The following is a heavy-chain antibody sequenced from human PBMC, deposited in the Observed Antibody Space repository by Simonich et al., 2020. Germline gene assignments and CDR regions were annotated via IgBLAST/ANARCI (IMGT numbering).Heavy chain of an antibody. J-gene: IGHJ5*02. V-gene: IGHV3-33*01. Sequence: QVQLVESGGGVVQPGRSLRRTCAASGCTFSSYGMPWVRQDPGNGLDWVAVVCLERSNTSYAGSGEGQFTLPRYTSKNSRYLQMTSLRAEDTAVYYCARAYSSSWYNWFDPWGQGTLVTVSS. CDR1: GCTFSSYG. CDR3: ARAYSSSWYNWFDP. CDR2: VCLERSNT. D-gene: IGHD6-13*01.